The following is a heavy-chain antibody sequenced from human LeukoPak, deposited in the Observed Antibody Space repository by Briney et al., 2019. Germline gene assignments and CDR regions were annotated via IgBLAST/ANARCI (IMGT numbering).Heavy chain of an antibody. D-gene: IGHD1-26*01. CDR3: ARDPYSGNYGNYYYYYMDV. J-gene: IGHJ6*03. V-gene: IGHV3-21*06. CDR2: ITSSSSNI. CDR1: GFTFSTYN. Sequence: GGSLRLSCAASGFTFSTYNMDWVRHAPGKGLEWIASITSSSSNIYYADSVKGRFTISRDNAKNSLYLQMSSLSPDDTAVYFCARDPYSGNYGNYYYYYMDVWGKGTTVTISS.